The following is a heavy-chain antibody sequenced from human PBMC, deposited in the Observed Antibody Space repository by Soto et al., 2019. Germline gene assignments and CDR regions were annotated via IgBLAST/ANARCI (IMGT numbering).Heavy chain of an antibody. CDR1: GYTFTSYG. CDR3: ARVNPDYYDSSGQYYFDY. J-gene: IGHJ4*02. V-gene: IGHV1-18*01. D-gene: IGHD3-22*01. Sequence: ASLKVSCKTSGYTFTSYGIICVRHTPGQGLEWMGYISPNSGDTRYTPNLQGRVTMTTDTSTTTAYMELRSLTSDDTAVYYCARVNPDYYDSSGQYYFDYWGQGTLVTVSS. CDR2: ISPNSGDT.